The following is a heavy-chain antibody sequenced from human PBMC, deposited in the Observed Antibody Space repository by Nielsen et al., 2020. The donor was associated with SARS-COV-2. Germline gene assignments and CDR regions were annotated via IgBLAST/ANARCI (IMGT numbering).Heavy chain of an antibody. CDR3: VRENGHFDY. Sequence: GGSLRLSCGASGFTFRGYEMNWVRQAPGKGLEWVSYISSDATTIFYVDSVKGRFIMSRDNARNSLYLQMNSLRVEDTAIYYCVRENGHFDYWGQGTLVTVSS. J-gene: IGHJ4*02. V-gene: IGHV3-48*03. CDR2: ISSDATTI. D-gene: IGHD2-8*01. CDR1: GFTFRGYE.